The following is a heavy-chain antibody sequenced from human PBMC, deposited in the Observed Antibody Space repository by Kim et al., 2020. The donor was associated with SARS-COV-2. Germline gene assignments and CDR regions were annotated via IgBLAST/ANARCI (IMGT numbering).Heavy chain of an antibody. Sequence: ASVKVSCKASGYTFTGYYMHWVRQAPGQGLEWMGWINPNSGGTNYAQKFQGRVTMTRDTSISTAYMELSRLRSDDTAVYYCAREEDCSSTSCYTAAFDIWGQGTMVTVSS. D-gene: IGHD2-2*02. CDR3: AREEDCSSTSCYTAAFDI. CDR2: INPNSGGT. J-gene: IGHJ3*02. CDR1: GYTFTGYY. V-gene: IGHV1-2*02.